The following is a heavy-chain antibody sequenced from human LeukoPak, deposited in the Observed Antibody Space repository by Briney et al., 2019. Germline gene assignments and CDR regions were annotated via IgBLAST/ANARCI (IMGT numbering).Heavy chain of an antibody. V-gene: IGHV4-4*09. CDR1: GGSISSYY. Sequence: SETLSLTCTVSGGSISSYYWSWIRQPPGKGLEWIGYIYTSGSTNYNPSLKSRVTISVDTSKNQFSLKLSSVTAADTAVYYCARHAVRTYYYYYYMDGWGKGTTVTVSS. J-gene: IGHJ6*03. CDR2: IYTSGST. CDR3: ARHAVRTYYYYYYMDG. D-gene: IGHD6-19*01.